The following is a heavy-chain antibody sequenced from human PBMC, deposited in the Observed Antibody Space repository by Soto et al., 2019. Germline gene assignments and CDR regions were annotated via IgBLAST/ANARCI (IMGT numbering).Heavy chain of an antibody. CDR2: ISYDGSNK. CDR1: GFTFSSYA. J-gene: IGHJ4*02. D-gene: IGHD6-13*01. CDR3: ARDRVAAAGLFDY. V-gene: IGHV3-30-3*01. Sequence: QVQLVESGGGVVQPGRSLRLSCAASGFTFSSYAMHWVRQAPGKGLEWVAVISYDGSNKYYADSVKGRFTISRDNSKNTLYLKMNSLIAEDTAVYYCARDRVAAAGLFDYWGQGTLVTVSS.